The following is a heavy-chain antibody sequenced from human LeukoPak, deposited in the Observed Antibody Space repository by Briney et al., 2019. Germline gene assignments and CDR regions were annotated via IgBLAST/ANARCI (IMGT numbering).Heavy chain of an antibody. V-gene: IGHV3-11*04. CDR2: ISSSGGTI. Sequence: SGGSLRLSCAASGFTFSDYYMSWIRQAPGKGLEWVSYISSSGGTIYYADSVKGRFTISRDNAKNSLYLQMNSLRAEDTAVYYCAGGDSSGYYPIDYWGQGTLVTVSS. J-gene: IGHJ4*02. D-gene: IGHD3-22*01. CDR1: GFTFSDYY. CDR3: AGGDSSGYYPIDY.